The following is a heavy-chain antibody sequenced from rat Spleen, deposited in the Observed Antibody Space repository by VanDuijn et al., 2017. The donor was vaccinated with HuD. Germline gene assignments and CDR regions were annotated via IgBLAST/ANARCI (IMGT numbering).Heavy chain of an antibody. CDR1: GFTFSDYY. J-gene: IGHJ3*01. D-gene: IGHD1-2*01. Sequence: EVQLVESDGGLVQPGRSLKLSCAASGFTFSDYYMSWVRQAPTMGLEWVATISYDGSSTYYRDSVKGRFTISRDNAKSTLYLQMDSLRSEDTATYYCTRHFSPADYYSSFPVLYWGQGTLVTVSS. CDR3: TRHFSPADYYSSFPVLY. V-gene: IGHV5-29*01. CDR2: ISYDGSST.